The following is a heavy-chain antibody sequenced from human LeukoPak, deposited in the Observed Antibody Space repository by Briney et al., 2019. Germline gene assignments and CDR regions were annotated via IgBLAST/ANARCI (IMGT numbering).Heavy chain of an antibody. Sequence: GGSLRLSCGAPGFSFSTYTMNWVRQAPGKGLEWVSSISRSISYIHYADSVKGRFTISRDNTKNSLYLQMNSLRAEDTAVYYCARDPGSPIYYPDYWGQGTLVTVSS. CDR2: ISRSISYI. D-gene: IGHD3-3*01. J-gene: IGHJ4*02. CDR3: ARDPGSPIYYPDY. V-gene: IGHV3-21*01. CDR1: GFSFSTYT.